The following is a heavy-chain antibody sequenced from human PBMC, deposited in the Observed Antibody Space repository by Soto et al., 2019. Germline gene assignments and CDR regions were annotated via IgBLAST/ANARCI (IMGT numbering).Heavy chain of an antibody. CDR1: GFTFSSYA. CDR2: ISGSGGST. V-gene: IGHV3-23*01. Sequence: GGSLRLSCAASGFTFSSYAMSWVRQAPGKGLEWVSAISGSGGSTYYADSVKGRFTISRDNSKNTLYLQMNSLRAEDTAVYYCARVRTMVRGVPFDYWGQGTLVTVSS. D-gene: IGHD3-10*01. J-gene: IGHJ4*02. CDR3: ARVRTMVRGVPFDY.